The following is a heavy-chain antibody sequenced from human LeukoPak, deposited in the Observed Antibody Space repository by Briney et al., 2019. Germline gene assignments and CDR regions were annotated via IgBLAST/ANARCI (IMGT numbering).Heavy chain of an antibody. D-gene: IGHD6-13*01. CDR2: INQSGST. J-gene: IGHJ4*02. V-gene: IGHV4-34*01. Sequence: SETLSLTCAVYGGSFSGYYWSWIRQPPGKGLEWIGEINQSGSTNHNPSLKSRVTISVDTSKNQFSPKLSSVTAADTAVYYCARGVYIAAAQYGYWGQGTLVTVSS. CDR3: ARGVYIAAAQYGY. CDR1: GGSFSGYY.